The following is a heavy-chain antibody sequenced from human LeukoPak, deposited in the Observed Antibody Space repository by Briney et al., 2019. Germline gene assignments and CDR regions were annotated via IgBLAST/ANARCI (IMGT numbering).Heavy chain of an antibody. D-gene: IGHD3-10*01. V-gene: IGHV1-46*01. J-gene: IGHJ5*02. CDR2: INPSGGST. Sequence: ASVKVSCKASGYTFTSYYMHGVRQAPGQGRGWMVIINPSGGSTSYAQKLQGRVTMSRDMSTITVYMELRGLRPGDPGVYYCAGGYYYGSGSYYPFDPWGQGTLVTVSS. CDR3: AGGYYYGSGSYYPFDP. CDR1: GYTFTSYY.